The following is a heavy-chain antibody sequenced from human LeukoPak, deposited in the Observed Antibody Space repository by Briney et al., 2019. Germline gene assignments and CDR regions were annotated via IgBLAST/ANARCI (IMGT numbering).Heavy chain of an antibody. J-gene: IGHJ4*02. V-gene: IGHV3-30*04. CDR3: ARDLRWGYDTSGYNDY. CDR1: GLTFSSYA. Sequence: GGSLRLSCATSGLTFSSYALHWVRQAPGKGLEWVAVTSYDGSNRYYADSVKGRFTISRDNSKNTLYLQMHSLRPEDTAVYYCARDLRWGYDTSGYNDYWGQGTLVTVSS. CDR2: TSYDGSNR. D-gene: IGHD3-22*01.